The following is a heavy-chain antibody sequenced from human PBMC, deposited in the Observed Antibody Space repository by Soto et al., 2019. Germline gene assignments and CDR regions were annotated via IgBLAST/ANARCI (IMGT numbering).Heavy chain of an antibody. CDR1: GYSFTSYW. J-gene: IGHJ6*02. CDR3: ARLAGYCSSTSCSYYYYYGMDV. D-gene: IGHD2-2*01. V-gene: IGHV5-10-1*01. CDR2: IDPSDSYT. Sequence: PGESLKISCKGSGYSFTSYWISWVRQMPGKGLEWMRRIDPSDSYTNYSPTFQGHVTISAGKSISTAYLQWSSLKASDTAMFYCARLAGYCSSTSCSYYYYYGMDVWGQGTTVTVSS.